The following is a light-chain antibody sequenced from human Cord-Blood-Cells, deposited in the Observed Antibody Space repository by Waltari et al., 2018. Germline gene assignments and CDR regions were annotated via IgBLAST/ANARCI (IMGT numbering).Light chain of an antibody. V-gene: IGLV2-23*02. CDR1: SSDVGSYNL. CDR2: EVS. CDR3: CSYAGSSTFDVV. J-gene: IGLJ2*01. Sequence: QSALTQPAYVSGSPGQSITISCTGTSSDVGSYNLVSWYQQHPGKAPKLMIYEVSKRPSGVSNRVSGSKSGNTASLTISGLQAEDEADYYCCSYAGSSTFDVVFGGGTKLTVL.